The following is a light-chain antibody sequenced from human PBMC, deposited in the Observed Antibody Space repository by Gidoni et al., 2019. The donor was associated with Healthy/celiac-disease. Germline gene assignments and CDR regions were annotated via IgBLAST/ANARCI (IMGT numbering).Light chain of an antibody. CDR3: CSYAGSYTFYV. CDR2: DVS. Sequence: QSALTQPRSVSGSPGQSVTISFTGTSSDVGGYNYVSWYQQHPGKAPTLMIYDVSKRPSGVPDRFSGSKSGNTASLTISGLQAEDEADYYCCSYAGSYTFYVFGTGTKVTVL. V-gene: IGLV2-11*01. J-gene: IGLJ1*01. CDR1: SSDVGGYNY.